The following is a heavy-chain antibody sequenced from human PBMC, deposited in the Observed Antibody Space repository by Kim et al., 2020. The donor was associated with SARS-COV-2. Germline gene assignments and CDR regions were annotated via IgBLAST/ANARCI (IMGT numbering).Heavy chain of an antibody. V-gene: IGHV4-59*11. Sequence: SETLSLTCTVSGGSISSHYWSWIRQPPGKGLEWIGYIYNSGSTNYNPSLQSRVTISIDTSKNQFSLKVTSVTAADTAVYFCARFLLEGGHYYYTLDVWGQGTTVIVSS. CDR3: ARFLLEGGHYYYTLDV. D-gene: IGHD3-9*01. CDR2: IYNSGST. J-gene: IGHJ6*02. CDR1: GGSISSHY.